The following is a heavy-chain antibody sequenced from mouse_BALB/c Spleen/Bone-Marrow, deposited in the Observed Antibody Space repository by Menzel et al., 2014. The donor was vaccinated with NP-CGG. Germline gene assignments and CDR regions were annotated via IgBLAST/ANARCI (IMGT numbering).Heavy chain of an antibody. V-gene: IGHV5-4*02. CDR2: ISDGGGHT. J-gene: IGHJ3*01. CDR1: GFSFSDHY. Sequence: EVQVVESGGRLVKPGGSLKLSCAASGFSFSDHYMYWVRQTPEKRLEWAATISDGGGHTYYSDSVKGRFTISRDNAKNNLYLQMSSLKSEDTAMYHCARDGDYGYAWFSYWGQGTPVTVSA. CDR3: ARDGDYGYAWFSY. D-gene: IGHD2-14*01.